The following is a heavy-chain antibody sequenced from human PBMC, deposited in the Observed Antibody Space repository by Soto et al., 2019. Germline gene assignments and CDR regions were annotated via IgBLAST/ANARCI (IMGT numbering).Heavy chain of an antibody. D-gene: IGHD3-3*01. Sequence: GESLRFYCAAAACNFSSYSMNRSRQGLGKGLEWVSYISSSSSTIYYADSVKGRFTISRDNAKNSLYLQMNSLRAEVTAVYYCAIYGLHYDFWSGYYLYYYMYVWRKGT. CDR1: ACNFSSYS. CDR3: AIYGLHYDFWSGYYLYYYMYV. CDR2: ISSSSSTI. J-gene: IGHJ6*03. V-gene: IGHV3-48*01.